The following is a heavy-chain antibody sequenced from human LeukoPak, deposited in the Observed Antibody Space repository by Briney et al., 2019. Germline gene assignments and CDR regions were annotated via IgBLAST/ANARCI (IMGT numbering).Heavy chain of an antibody. J-gene: IGHJ6*04. V-gene: IGHV3-48*03. Sequence: PGGSLRLSCAASGFTFSSYEMNWVRQAPGKGLEWVSYISSSGSTIYYADSVKGRFTISRDNAKNSLYLQMNSLRAEDTAVYYCARAHSRDIVVVPAASRGTYYYGMDVWGKGTTVTVSS. CDR1: GFTFSSYE. D-gene: IGHD2-2*01. CDR2: ISSSGSTI. CDR3: ARAHSRDIVVVPAASRGTYYYGMDV.